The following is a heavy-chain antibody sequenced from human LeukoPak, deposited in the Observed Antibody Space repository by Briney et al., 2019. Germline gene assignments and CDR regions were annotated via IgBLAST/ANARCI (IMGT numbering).Heavy chain of an antibody. CDR1: GGSISSYY. Sequence: SETLSLTCTVSGGSISSYYWSWIRQPAGKGLEWIGRIYTSGSTNYNPSLKSRVTMSVDTSKNQFSLKLSSVTAADTAVYYCARVSGIAPFNWLDPWGQGTLVTVSS. D-gene: IGHD6-13*01. J-gene: IGHJ5*02. V-gene: IGHV4-4*07. CDR2: IYTSGST. CDR3: ARVSGIAPFNWLDP.